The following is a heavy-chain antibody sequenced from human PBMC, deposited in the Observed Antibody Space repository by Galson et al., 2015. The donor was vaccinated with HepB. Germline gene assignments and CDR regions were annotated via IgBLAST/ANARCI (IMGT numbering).Heavy chain of an antibody. CDR2: IYPGDSDT. D-gene: IGHD5-18*01. J-gene: IGHJ4*02. V-gene: IGHV5-51*01. CDR1: GYIFASYW. CDR3: ARLVGKGGFSYGADY. Sequence: QSGAEVKKPGESLKIPCKGSGYIFASYWIGWVRQMPGKGPEWMGIIYPGDSDTRYSPSFEGQVTISADKSISTAYLQWSTLKASDTAIYYCARLVGKGGFSYGADYWGQGTLVTVSP.